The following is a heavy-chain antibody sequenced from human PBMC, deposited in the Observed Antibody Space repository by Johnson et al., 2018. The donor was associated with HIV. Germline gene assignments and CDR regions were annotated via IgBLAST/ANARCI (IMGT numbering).Heavy chain of an antibody. CDR3: ARAQFAVDDAFDI. Sequence: QVQLVESGGGVVQPGGSLRLSCAASGLTFSSYGMHWVRQAPGKGLEWMAFIRYDGNNKYYADSVKGRFTISRDNSKNTLYLQMNSLRADDTAVYYCARAQFAVDDAFDIWGQGTMVTVSS. CDR2: IRYDGNNK. CDR1: GLTFSSYG. V-gene: IGHV3-30*02. J-gene: IGHJ3*02. D-gene: IGHD6-19*01.